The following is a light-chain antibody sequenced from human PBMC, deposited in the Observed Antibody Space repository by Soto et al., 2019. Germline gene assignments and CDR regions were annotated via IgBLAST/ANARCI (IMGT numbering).Light chain of an antibody. CDR3: GSWDSSLSAYV. Sequence: QSVLTQPASVSGSPGQSITISCTGTSSDVGGYNYVSWYQQHPGKAPKLMIYEVSNRPSGVSNRFSGSKSGNTASLTISGLQAEDEGDYYCGSWDSSLSAYVFGTGTKVTVL. J-gene: IGLJ1*01. CDR1: SSDVGGYNY. V-gene: IGLV2-14*01. CDR2: EVS.